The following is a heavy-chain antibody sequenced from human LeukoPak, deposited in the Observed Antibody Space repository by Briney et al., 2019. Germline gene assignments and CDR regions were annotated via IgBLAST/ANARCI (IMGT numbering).Heavy chain of an antibody. CDR2: INPNSGGT. V-gene: IGHV1-2*02. J-gene: IGHJ6*03. CDR3: ARLSGWSPYYYYMDV. D-gene: IGHD6-19*01. Sequence: ASVKVSCKASGYTFTGYYMHWVRQAPGQGLEWMGWINPNSGGTNYAQKFQGRVTMTRDTSISTAYMELSRLRSDDTAMYYCARLSGWSPYYYYMDVWGKGTTVTISS. CDR1: GYTFTGYY.